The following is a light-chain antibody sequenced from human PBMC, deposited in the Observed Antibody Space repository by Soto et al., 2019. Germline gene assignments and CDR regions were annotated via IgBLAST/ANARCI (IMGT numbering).Light chain of an antibody. CDR1: SSDVGAYDY. CDR3: SSYTSNYTDV. CDR2: DVS. Sequence: QSALTQPASVSGSPRQSITISCTGTSSDVGAYDYVSWYQQHPGKAPKLMIYDVSNRPSGVSDRFSGSKSGNTASLTISGLQAEDEADYYCSSYTSNYTDVFGTGTQLTVL. J-gene: IGLJ7*01. V-gene: IGLV2-14*01.